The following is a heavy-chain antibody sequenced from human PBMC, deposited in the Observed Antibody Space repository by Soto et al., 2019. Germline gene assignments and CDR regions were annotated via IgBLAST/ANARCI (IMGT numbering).Heavy chain of an antibody. CDR2: IIPIFGTA. CDR3: ARAGCSSTSCSRLADNWFDP. Sequence: QVQLVQSGAEVKKPGSSVKVSCKASGGTFSSYAISWVRQAPGQGLEWMGGIIPIFGTANYAQKFQGRVTITADESTSPAYMELSSLRSEDTAVYYCARAGCSSTSCSRLADNWFDPWGQGTLVTVSS. CDR1: GGTFSSYA. J-gene: IGHJ5*02. V-gene: IGHV1-69*01. D-gene: IGHD2-2*01.